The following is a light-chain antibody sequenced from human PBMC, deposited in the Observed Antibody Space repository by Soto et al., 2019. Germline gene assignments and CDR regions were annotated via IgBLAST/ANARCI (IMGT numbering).Light chain of an antibody. J-gene: IGKJ4*01. CDR3: QQSYSTT. V-gene: IGKV1-39*01. Sequence: DIQMTQSPSSLSASVGDRVTITCRASQSISSYLNWYQQKPGQAPKLLIYAASSLQSGVPSRVSGSGSGTDFTLTISSLQPEDFSTYYCQQSYSTTFGGGTKVEIK. CDR1: QSISSY. CDR2: AAS.